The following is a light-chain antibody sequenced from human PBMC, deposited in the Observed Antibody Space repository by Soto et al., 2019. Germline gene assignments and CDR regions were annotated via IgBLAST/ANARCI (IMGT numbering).Light chain of an antibody. CDR1: SSDVGGYSY. J-gene: IGLJ2*01. Sequence: QSALTQPASVSGSPGPSITISCTGTSSDVGGYSYVSWYQQHPGKAPKLMIYDVTSRPSGVSTRFSGSKSGNTASLPISGLQAEDEADYYCSSYAGSSTPVLFGGGTKLTVL. CDR2: DVT. CDR3: SSYAGSSTPVL. V-gene: IGLV2-14*03.